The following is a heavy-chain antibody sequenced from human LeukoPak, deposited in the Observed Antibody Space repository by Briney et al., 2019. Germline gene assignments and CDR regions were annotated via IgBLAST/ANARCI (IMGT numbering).Heavy chain of an antibody. CDR3: AKRGVVIRVFLVGFHKEAYYFDS. D-gene: IGHD3-10*01. CDR1: GITLSNYG. J-gene: IGHJ4*02. Sequence: GGSLRPSCAVSGITLSNYGMSWVRQAPGKGLEWVAGLSGSGGGTNYADSVQGRFTISRDNPKNTLYLQMNSLRAEDTAVYFCAKRGVVIRVFLVGFHKEAYYFDSWGQGALVTVSS. V-gene: IGHV3-23*01. CDR2: LSGSGGGT.